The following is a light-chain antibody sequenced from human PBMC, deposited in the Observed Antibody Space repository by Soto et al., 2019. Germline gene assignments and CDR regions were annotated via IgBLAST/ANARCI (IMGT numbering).Light chain of an antibody. Sequence: QSAETQPARECGSLSELITILCTITKSVLGSYNLVSWFQQHPGKVPKVMIYEGTKRPSGVSDRFSGSKSDNTASLTISGLQAEDEGDYYCCSYAGDYMFVFGTGTKVTVL. CDR1: KSVLGSYNL. CDR2: EGT. J-gene: IGLJ1*01. V-gene: IGLV2-23*01. CDR3: CSYAGDYMFV.